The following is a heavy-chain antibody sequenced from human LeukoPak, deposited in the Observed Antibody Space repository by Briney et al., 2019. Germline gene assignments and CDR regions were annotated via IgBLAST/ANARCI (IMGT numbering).Heavy chain of an antibody. J-gene: IGHJ4*02. V-gene: IGHV4-34*01. CDR1: GGSFSGYY. D-gene: IGHD5-18*01. CDR2: INHSGST. Sequence: PSETLSPTCAVYGGSFSGYYWSWIRQPPGKGLEWIGEINHSGSTNYNPSLKSRVTISVDTSKNQFSLKLSSVTAADTAVYYCARGSEGYSYGPFDYWGQGTLVTVSS. CDR3: ARGSEGYSYGPFDY.